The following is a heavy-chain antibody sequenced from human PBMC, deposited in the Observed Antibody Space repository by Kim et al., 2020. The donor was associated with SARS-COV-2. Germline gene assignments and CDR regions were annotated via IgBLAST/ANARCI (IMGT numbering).Heavy chain of an antibody. CDR1: GFTFSSYS. J-gene: IGHJ6*03. D-gene: IGHD3-22*01. Sequence: GGSLRLSCAASGFTFSSYSMNWVRQAPGKGLEWVSSISSSSSYIYYADSVKGRFTISRDNAKNSLYLQMNSLRAEDTAVYYCARGDSSGDTLEYYYYYMDVWGKWTTVTVSS. CDR2: ISSSSSYI. CDR3: ARGDSSGDTLEYYYYYMDV. V-gene: IGHV3-21*01.